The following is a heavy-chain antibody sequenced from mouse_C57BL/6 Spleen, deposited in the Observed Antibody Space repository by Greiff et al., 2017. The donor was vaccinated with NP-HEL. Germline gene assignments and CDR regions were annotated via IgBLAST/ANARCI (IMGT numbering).Heavy chain of an antibody. J-gene: IGHJ4*01. Sequence: VKVVESDAELVKPGASVKISCKVSGYTFTDHTIHWMKQRPEQGLEWIGYIYPRDGSTKYNEKFKGKATLTADKSSSTAYMQLNSLTSEDSAVYFCARDIYGSSYEGAMDYWGQGTSVTVSS. CDR3: ARDIYGSSYEGAMDY. V-gene: IGHV1-78*01. D-gene: IGHD1-1*01. CDR2: IYPRDGST. CDR1: GYTFTDHT.